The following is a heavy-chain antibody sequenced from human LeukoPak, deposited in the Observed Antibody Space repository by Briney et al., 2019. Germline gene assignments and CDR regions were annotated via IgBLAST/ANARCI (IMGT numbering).Heavy chain of an antibody. J-gene: IGHJ4*02. CDR1: GYTFTGYY. D-gene: IGHD3-22*01. CDR2: INPNSGGT. CDR3: GRSAPHRYYYDSSGYYQFDY. V-gene: IGHV1-2*02. Sequence: ASVKVSCKASGYTFTGYYMHWVRQAPGQGLEWMGWINPNSGGTNYAQKFQGRVTMTRDTSISTAYMELSRLRSDDTAVYYCGRSAPHRYYYDSSGYYQFDYWGQGTLVTVSS.